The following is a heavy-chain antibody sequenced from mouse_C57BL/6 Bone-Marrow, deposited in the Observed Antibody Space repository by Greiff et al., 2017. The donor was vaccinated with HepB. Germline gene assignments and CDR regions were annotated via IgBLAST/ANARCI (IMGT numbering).Heavy chain of an antibody. V-gene: IGHV5-17*01. CDR3: ARLSYSTLDY. CDR1: GFTFSDYG. Sequence: EVKLVESGGGLVKPGGSLKLSCAASGFTFSDYGMHWVRQAPEKGLEWVAYISSGSSTIYYADTVKGRFTISKDNAKNTLFLQMTSLKSEDTAIYYCARLSYSTLDYWGQGTTLTVSS. D-gene: IGHD2-5*01. CDR2: ISSGSSTI. J-gene: IGHJ2*01.